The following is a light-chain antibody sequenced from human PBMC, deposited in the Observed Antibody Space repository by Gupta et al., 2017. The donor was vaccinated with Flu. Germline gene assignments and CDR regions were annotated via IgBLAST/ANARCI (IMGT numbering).Light chain of an antibody. CDR2: KAS. CDR1: QSISSW. CDR3: QQDKGDSYT. V-gene: IGKV1-5*03. J-gene: IGKJ2*01. Sequence: DIPMTQSPSTLSASVGDRVTITCRASQSISSWLAWYQQKPGKAPKLLIYKASSLESGVPSRFSGSGSGTEFTLTISSVQPDDFATYYCQQDKGDSYTFGQGTKLEIK.